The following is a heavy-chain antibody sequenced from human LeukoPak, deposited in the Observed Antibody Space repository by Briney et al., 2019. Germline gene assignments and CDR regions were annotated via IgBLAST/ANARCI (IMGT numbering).Heavy chain of an antibody. Sequence: SETLSLTCAVYGGSFSGYYWSWIRQPPGKGLEWIGEINHSGSTNYNPSLKSRVTTSVGTSKNQFSLKLSSVTAADTAVYYCARGLVVPAAIPFDYWGQGTLVTVSS. D-gene: IGHD2-2*01. CDR1: GGSFSGYY. V-gene: IGHV4-34*01. J-gene: IGHJ4*02. CDR3: ARGLVVPAAIPFDY. CDR2: INHSGST.